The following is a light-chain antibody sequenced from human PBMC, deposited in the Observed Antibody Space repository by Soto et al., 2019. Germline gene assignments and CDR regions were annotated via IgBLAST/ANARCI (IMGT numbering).Light chain of an antibody. V-gene: IGKV3D-15*01. J-gene: IGKJ5*01. CDR3: QQYNNWIT. Sequence: EIVMTQSPSTLSVSPGERSTVCCRAIQSVNSKLAWYQQKPGRAPRLLIYGASTRATGIPARFSGSGSGTEFTLTISSLQSEDFAVYYCQQYNNWITFGQGTRRRL. CDR1: QSVNSK. CDR2: GAS.